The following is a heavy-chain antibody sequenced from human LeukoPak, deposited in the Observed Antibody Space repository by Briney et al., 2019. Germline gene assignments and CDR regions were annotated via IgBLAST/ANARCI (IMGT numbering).Heavy chain of an antibody. CDR1: GFTVSSSY. CDR3: ASPYYDILIGYSYGMDV. D-gene: IGHD3-9*01. CDR2: IYGGGST. J-gene: IGHJ6*02. V-gene: IGHV3-66*01. Sequence: GGSLRLSRAASGFTVSSSYMSWVRQAPGKGLEWVSVIYGGGSTYYADSVKGRFTISRDNSKNTLFLQMNSLRAEDTAVYYCASPYYDILIGYSYGMDVWGQGTTVTVSS.